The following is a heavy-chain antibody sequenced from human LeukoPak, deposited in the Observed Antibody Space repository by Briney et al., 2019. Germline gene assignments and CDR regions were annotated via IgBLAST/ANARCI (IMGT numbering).Heavy chain of an antibody. J-gene: IGHJ4*02. CDR1: GFTFSSYG. Sequence: GGSLRLSCGASGFTFSSYGMHWVRQAPGKGLEWVAFIRYDGSNKYYADSVKGRFTISRDNSKNTLYLQMNSLRAEDTAVYYCAKDPNYYDSSGYYSEFDYWGQGTLVTVSS. CDR2: IRYDGSNK. CDR3: AKDPNYYDSSGYYSEFDY. V-gene: IGHV3-30*02. D-gene: IGHD3-22*01.